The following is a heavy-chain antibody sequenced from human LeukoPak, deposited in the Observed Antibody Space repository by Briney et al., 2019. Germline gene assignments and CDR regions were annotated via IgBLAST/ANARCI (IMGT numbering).Heavy chain of an antibody. V-gene: IGHV5-51*01. CDR1: GYSFTNYW. D-gene: IGHD1-26*01. CDR3: ARRDRYSGSYYHYSYYIDV. CDR2: IYPGDSDT. J-gene: IGHJ6*03. Sequence: GESLQISCKGSGYSFTNYWIAWVRQLPGKGLEWMGIIYPGDSDTRYSPSFQGQVTISADKSISTSYLQWSSLKASDNAMYYRARRDRYSGSYYHYSYYIDVWGKGTTVTISS.